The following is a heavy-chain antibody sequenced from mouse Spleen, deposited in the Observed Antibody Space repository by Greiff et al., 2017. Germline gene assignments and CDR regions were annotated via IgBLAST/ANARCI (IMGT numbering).Heavy chain of an antibody. Sequence: EVKLMESGGGLVQPGGSLKLSCAASGFTFSDYYMYWVRQTPEQRLEWVAYISTGGGSTYYPDTVKGRFTISRDNAKNTLYLQMSRLKSEDTAMYYCARRGTAQAMDYWGQGASVTVSS. CDR1: GFTFSDYY. CDR2: ISTGGGST. V-gene: IGHV5-12*01. J-gene: IGHJ4*01. D-gene: IGHD3-2*02. CDR3: ARRGTAQAMDY.